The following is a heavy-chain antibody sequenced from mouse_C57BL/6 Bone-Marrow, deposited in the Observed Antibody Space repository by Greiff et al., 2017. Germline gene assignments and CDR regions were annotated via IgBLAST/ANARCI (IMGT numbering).Heavy chain of an antibody. J-gene: IGHJ2*01. CDR1: GYTFTDYY. D-gene: IGHD4-1*01. Sequence: EVQLQQSGPELVKPGASVKISCKASGYTFTDYYMNWVKQSHGKSLEWIGDINPNNGGTSYNQKFKGKATLTVDKSSSTAYMELRSLTSEDSAVYYCARSGTGIYYFDYWGQGTTLTVSS. CDR2: INPNNGGT. V-gene: IGHV1-26*01. CDR3: ARSGTGIYYFDY.